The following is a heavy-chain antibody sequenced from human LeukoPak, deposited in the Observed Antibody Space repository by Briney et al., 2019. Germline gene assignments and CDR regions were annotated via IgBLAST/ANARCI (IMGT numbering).Heavy chain of an antibody. CDR3: ASGGLRWNWFDP. J-gene: IGHJ5*02. D-gene: IGHD4-23*01. CDR2: IYYSGST. V-gene: IGHV4-59*01. CDR1: GGSISSYY. Sequence: SETLSLTCTVSGGSISSYYWSWLRQPPGKGLEWIGYIYYSGSTNYNPSLKSRVTISVDTSKNQFSLKLSSVTAADTAVYYCASGGLRWNWFDPWGQGTLVTVSS.